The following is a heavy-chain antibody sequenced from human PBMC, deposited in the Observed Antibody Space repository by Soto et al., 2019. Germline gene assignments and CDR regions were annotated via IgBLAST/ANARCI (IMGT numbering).Heavy chain of an antibody. CDR1: GGCNSSRSYY. CDR2: IYYSGGT. CDR3: ARGVAVAGDLNY. V-gene: IGHV4-39*01. D-gene: IGHD6-19*01. J-gene: IGHJ4*02. Sequence: SQTRSRTWSVSGGCNSSRSYYWGWIRQPPGKGLEWIGSIYYSGGTSYNPSLRSRVTISVDTSKNQFSLKLSSVTATETAVYYSARGVAVAGDLNYWGPGNMRAVSS.